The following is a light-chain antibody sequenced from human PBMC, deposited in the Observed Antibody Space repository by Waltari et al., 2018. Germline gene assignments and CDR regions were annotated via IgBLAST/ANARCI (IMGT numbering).Light chain of an antibody. J-gene: IGLJ2*01. CDR3: QSYDSSLSGSWV. CDR1: SSNIGAGYD. Sequence: QSVLTQPPSVSGAPGQRVTISCTGSSSNIGAGYDVHWCQQLPGTAPKLLIYGNSNRPSGVPDRVSGSKSGTSASLAITGLQAEDEADYYCQSYDSSLSGSWVFGGGTKLTVL. V-gene: IGLV1-40*01. CDR2: GNS.